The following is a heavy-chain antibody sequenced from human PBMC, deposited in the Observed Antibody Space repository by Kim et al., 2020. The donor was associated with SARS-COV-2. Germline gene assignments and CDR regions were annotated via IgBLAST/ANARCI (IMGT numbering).Heavy chain of an antibody. CDR1: GFTFSSYA. V-gene: IGHV3-23*01. CDR3: AKAPHEGGSYYVDY. J-gene: IGHJ4*02. CDR2: ISGSGGST. Sequence: GGSLRLSCAASGFTFSSYAMSWVRQAPGKGLEWVSAISGSGGSTYYADSVKGRFTISRDNSKNTLYLQMNSLRAEDTAVYYCAKAPHEGGSYYVDYWGQGTLVTVSS. D-gene: IGHD1-26*01.